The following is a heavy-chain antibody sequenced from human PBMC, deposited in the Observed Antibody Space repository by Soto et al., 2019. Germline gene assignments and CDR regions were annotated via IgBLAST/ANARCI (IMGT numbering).Heavy chain of an antibody. V-gene: IGHV1-8*01. J-gene: IGHJ6*02. CDR3: ARGYYYDSSGGMDV. D-gene: IGHD3-22*01. CDR1: GYTFTSYD. CDR2: MNPNSGNT. Sequence: ASVKVSCKASGYTFTSYDINWVRQATGQGLEWMGWMNPNSGNTGYAQKFQGRVTMTRNTSISTAYMELGSLRSEDTAVYYCARGYYYDSSGGMDVWGQGTTVTVSS.